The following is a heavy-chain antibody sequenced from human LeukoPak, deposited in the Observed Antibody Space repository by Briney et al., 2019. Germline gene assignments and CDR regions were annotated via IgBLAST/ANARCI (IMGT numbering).Heavy chain of an antibody. CDR3: ARERDCGRASCVAYYFDY. V-gene: IGHV3-23*01. CDR1: GFIFNNYA. CDR2: ISGTGVTA. Sequence: GGSLRLSCAASGFIFNNYAMSWVRQAPGKGLEWVSSISGTGVTAYYADSVKGRFAISRDNSKNTLYLQMSSLRAEDTAVYYCARERDCGRASCVAYYFDYWSQGTLVTVSS. J-gene: IGHJ4*02. D-gene: IGHD2-2*01.